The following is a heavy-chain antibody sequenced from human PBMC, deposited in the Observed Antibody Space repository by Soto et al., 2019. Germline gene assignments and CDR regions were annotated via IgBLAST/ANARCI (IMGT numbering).Heavy chain of an antibody. CDR1: GGSISSYY. CDR2: IYTSGST. J-gene: IGHJ4*02. D-gene: IGHD2-8*01. Sequence: QVQLQESGPGLVKPSETLSLTCTVSGGSISSYYWSWIRQPAGKGLEWIGRIYTSGSTNYNPSLTRRVTMSVDTSKNQFALKLSSVTAADTAVYYCARDRPQISQAYCTNGVCYPKAETEWLPDYWGQGTLVTVSS. CDR3: ARDRPQISQAYCTNGVCYPKAETEWLPDY. V-gene: IGHV4-4*07.